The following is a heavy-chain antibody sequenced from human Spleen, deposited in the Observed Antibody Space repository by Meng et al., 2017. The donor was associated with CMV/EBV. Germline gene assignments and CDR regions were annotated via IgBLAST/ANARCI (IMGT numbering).Heavy chain of an antibody. CDR3: SRDRDYYDSSGYLGD. V-gene: IGHV3-48*04. CDR1: GFTFSSYS. Sequence: GESLKISCAASGFTFSSYSMNWVRQAPGKGLEWVSYISSSGSTIYYADSVKGRFTISRDNAKNSLYLQMNSLRAEDTAVYYCSRDRDYYDSSGYLGDWGQGTLVTVSS. CDR2: ISSSGSTI. J-gene: IGHJ4*02. D-gene: IGHD3-22*01.